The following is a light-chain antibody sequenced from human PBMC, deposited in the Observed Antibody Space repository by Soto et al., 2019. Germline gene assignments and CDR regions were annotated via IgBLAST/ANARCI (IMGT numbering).Light chain of an antibody. Sequence: IVVTQYPGTLSLSPGERATLSCRAGQSVSSNYLAWYQQKPGQAPRLLIYAASSRATGIPDRFSGSGSGTDFTLTIDGLEPEDFVVYYCQQDGDSPITFGQGTRLEIK. CDR3: QQDGDSPIT. V-gene: IGKV3-20*01. J-gene: IGKJ5*01. CDR2: AAS. CDR1: QSVSSNY.